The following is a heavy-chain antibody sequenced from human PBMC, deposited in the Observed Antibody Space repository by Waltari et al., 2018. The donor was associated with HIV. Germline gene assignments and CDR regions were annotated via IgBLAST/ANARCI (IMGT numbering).Heavy chain of an antibody. Sequence: GYSFTSYWIGWVRQMPGKGLEWMGIIYPGDSDTRYSPSFQGQVTISADKSISTAYLQWSSLKASDTAMYYCARTGMVRGQPLDYWGQGTLVTVSS. CDR1: GYSFTSYW. CDR2: IYPGDSDT. D-gene: IGHD3-10*01. CDR3: ARTGMVRGQPLDY. J-gene: IGHJ4*02. V-gene: IGHV5-51*01.